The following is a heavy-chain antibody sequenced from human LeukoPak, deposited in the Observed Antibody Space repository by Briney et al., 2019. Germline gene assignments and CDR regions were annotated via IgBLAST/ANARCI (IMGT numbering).Heavy chain of an antibody. Sequence: ASVKVSCKASGYTFTRYGISWVRQAPGQGLEWMGWISAYNGNSNYAQKLQGRVTMPTDTSTSSAYVELRSLRSDYTAVYYCAREEIAVAGTVYWGQGTLVTVSS. J-gene: IGHJ4*02. D-gene: IGHD6-19*01. CDR3: AREEIAVAGTVY. CDR2: ISAYNGNS. CDR1: GYTFTRYG. V-gene: IGHV1-18*01.